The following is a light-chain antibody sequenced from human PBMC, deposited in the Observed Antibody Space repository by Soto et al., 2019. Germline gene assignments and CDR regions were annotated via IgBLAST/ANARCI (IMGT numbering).Light chain of an antibody. CDR3: SSYKTTDPYV. CDR2: EVS. CDR1: SSDVGAYDY. Sequence: QSALTQPASVSGSPGQSITISCTGTSSDVGAYDYVSWYQQHPGKAPKYLIYEVSNRPSGVSDRFSGSKSGTTASLTISGLQAEDEADYYCSSYKTTDPYVFGTGTKVTVL. J-gene: IGLJ1*01. V-gene: IGLV2-14*01.